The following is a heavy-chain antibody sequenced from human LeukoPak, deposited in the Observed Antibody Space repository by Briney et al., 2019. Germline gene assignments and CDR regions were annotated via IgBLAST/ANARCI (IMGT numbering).Heavy chain of an antibody. V-gene: IGHV4-39*01. CDR1: GGSISSSRFY. D-gene: IGHD2-21*02. CDR2: IYYSGSP. J-gene: IGHJ2*01. CDR3: ARHVSSDLRIVVVTSDWYFDR. Sequence: SETLSLTCIVSGGSISSSRFYWGWIRQPPGKGLEWIGTIYYSGSPYYNPSLKSRVTISADTSKNQFSLNLSSVTAADTGVYYCARHVSSDLRIVVVTSDWYFDRWGRGTLVTVSS.